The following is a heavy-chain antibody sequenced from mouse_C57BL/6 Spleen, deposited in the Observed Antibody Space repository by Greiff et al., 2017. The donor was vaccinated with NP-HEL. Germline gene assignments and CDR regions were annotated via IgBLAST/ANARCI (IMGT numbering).Heavy chain of an antibody. CDR2: IYPGDGDT. CDR1: GYAFSSSW. D-gene: IGHD2-3*01. CDR3: ARGGLLLYYFDY. Sequence: VQLQQSGPELVKPGASVKISCKASGYAFSSSWMNWVKQRPGKGLEWIGRIYPGDGDTNYNGKFKGKATLTADKSSSTAYMQLSSLTSEDSAVYFCARGGLLLYYFDYWGQGTTLTVSS. J-gene: IGHJ2*01. V-gene: IGHV1-82*01.